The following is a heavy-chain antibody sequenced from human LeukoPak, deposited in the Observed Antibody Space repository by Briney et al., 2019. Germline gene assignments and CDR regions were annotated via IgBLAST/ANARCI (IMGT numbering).Heavy chain of an antibody. CDR1: GXTFSTYS. J-gene: IGHJ4*02. CDR2: ISSSSRNT. CDR3: ARGGTFGVDISDY. Sequence: GGSLRLSCAVSGXTFSTYSMTWVRQAPGKGLEWVSSISSSSRNTYYTDSVKGRFTISRDNAKNSLYLQMSSLRAEDTAVYYCARGGTFGVDISDYWGQGTLVTVSS. D-gene: IGHD3-3*01. V-gene: IGHV3-21*01.